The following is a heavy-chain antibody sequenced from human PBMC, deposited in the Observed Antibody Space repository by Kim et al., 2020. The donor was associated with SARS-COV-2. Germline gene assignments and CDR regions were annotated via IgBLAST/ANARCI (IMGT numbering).Heavy chain of an antibody. CDR1: GFTFSSYS. CDR3: ARDEDIVVVPADPTDAFDI. Sequence: GGSLRLSCAASGFTFSSYSMNWVRQAPGKGLEWVSSISSSSSYIYYADSVKGRFTISRDNAKNSLYLQMNSLRAEDTAVYYCARDEDIVVVPADPTDAFDIWGQGTMVTVSS. D-gene: IGHD2-2*01. CDR2: ISSSSSYI. J-gene: IGHJ3*02. V-gene: IGHV3-21*01.